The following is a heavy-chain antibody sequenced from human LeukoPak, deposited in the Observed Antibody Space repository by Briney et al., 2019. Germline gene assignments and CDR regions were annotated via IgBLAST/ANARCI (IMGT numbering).Heavy chain of an antibody. Sequence: SETLSLTCTVSGGSIRSYYWSWIRQPPGKGLEWIGYIFYAGSTTYNPSLRRRVTISIDTSKNQFSLRLNSVTAADTAVYYCASGDRGYSYGPLDYWGQGTLVTVSS. J-gene: IGHJ4*02. CDR1: GGSIRSYY. CDR2: IFYAGST. CDR3: ASGDRGYSYGPLDY. D-gene: IGHD5-18*01. V-gene: IGHV4-59*08.